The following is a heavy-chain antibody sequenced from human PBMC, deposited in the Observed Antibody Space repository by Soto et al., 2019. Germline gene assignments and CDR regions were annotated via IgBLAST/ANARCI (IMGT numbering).Heavy chain of an antibody. J-gene: IGHJ6*02. Sequence: QLLESGGGLVQPGGSLRLSCAASGFFFSRYAMSWVRQAPGQGLEWVAAITGSGDGSNYADYVKGRFTISRDNSNNTLSLQMNNLRVEDTAIYYCANKGYVSGWDNYFYYAMDVWGQGTTVTVSS. V-gene: IGHV3-23*01. CDR2: ITGSGDGS. D-gene: IGHD6-19*01. CDR3: ANKGYVSGWDNYFYYAMDV. CDR1: GFFFSRYA.